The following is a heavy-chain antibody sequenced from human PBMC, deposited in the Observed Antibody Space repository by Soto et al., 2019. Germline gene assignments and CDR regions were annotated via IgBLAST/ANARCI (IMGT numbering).Heavy chain of an antibody. J-gene: IGHJ6*02. CDR3: ASEYCSGGSCGGYGMDV. D-gene: IGHD2-15*01. Sequence: QVQLVQSGAEVKKPGASVKVSCKASGYTFTSYGISWVRQAPGQGLEWMGWISAYNGNTNYAQKLQGRVTMTTDTSTSTAYMELRSLRSDDTAVYYCASEYCSGGSCGGYGMDVWGQGNTVTVSS. CDR1: GYTFTSYG. CDR2: ISAYNGNT. V-gene: IGHV1-18*01.